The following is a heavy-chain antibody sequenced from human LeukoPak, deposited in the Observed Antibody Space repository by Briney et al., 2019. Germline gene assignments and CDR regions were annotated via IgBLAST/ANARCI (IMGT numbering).Heavy chain of an antibody. CDR1: GFTFSNYY. CDR3: ARLYCSSTSCHTLYYYYMDV. V-gene: IGHV3-7*01. Sequence: GGSLRLSCAASGFTFSNYYMSWVRQAPGKGLEWVAYIRKDGGEKLYLDSVKGRFTISRDNAENSLYLQMNSLRAEDTAVYYCARLYCSSTSCHTLYYYYMDVWGKGTTVTVSS. J-gene: IGHJ6*03. D-gene: IGHD2-2*02. CDR2: IRKDGGEK.